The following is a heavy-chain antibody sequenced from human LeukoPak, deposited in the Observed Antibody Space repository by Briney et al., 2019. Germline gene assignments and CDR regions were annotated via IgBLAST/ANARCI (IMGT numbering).Heavy chain of an antibody. CDR3: ARDITMVRGVIITALDV. J-gene: IGHJ6*04. CDR2: IYYSGST. Sequence: PSETLSLTCTVSGGSISSYYWSWIRQPPGKGLEWIGYIYYSGSTNYNPSLKSRVTISVDTSKNQFSLKLSSVTAADTAVYYCARDITMVRGVIITALDVWGKGTTVTVSS. V-gene: IGHV4-59*01. CDR1: GGSISSYY. D-gene: IGHD3-10*01.